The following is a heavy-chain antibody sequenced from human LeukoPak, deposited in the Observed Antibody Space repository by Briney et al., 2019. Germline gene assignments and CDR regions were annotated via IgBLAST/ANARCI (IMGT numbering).Heavy chain of an antibody. Sequence: ASVKVSCKASGYTFTSYGISWVRQAPGQGLEWMGWISAYNGNTNYAQKLQGRVTMTTDTSTSTAYMELRSLRSDDTAVYYCARDRNDYDFWSGYYTGRYMDVWGKGTTVTVSS. D-gene: IGHD3-3*01. J-gene: IGHJ6*03. CDR2: ISAYNGNT. CDR3: ARDRNDYDFWSGYYTGRYMDV. V-gene: IGHV1-18*01. CDR1: GYTFTSYG.